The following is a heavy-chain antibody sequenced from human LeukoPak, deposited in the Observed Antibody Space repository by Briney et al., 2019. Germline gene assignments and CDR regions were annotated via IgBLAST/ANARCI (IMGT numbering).Heavy chain of an antibody. V-gene: IGHV3-23*01. CDR1: GFTSSSYA. Sequence: GGSLRLSCAASGFTSSSYAMSWVRQAPGKGLEWVSGTSGSGGSTYYAGSVKGRFTISRDNSKNTLYLQMNSLRVEDTAVYYCAKNGGSQCYSHLDSWGQGTLVTVSS. CDR2: TSGSGGST. D-gene: IGHD2-15*01. CDR3: AKNGGSQCYSHLDS. J-gene: IGHJ4*02.